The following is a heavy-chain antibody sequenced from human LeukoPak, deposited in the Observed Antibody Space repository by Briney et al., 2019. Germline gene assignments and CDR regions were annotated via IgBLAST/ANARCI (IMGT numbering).Heavy chain of an antibody. Sequence: RASVKVSCKASGGTFSSYAISWVRQAPGQGLEWMGGIIPIFGTANYAQKFRGRVTITADESTSTAYVELSSLRSEDTAVYYCARDSSEFRSLLFHWGQGTLVTVSS. CDR3: ARDSSEFRSLLFH. CDR1: GGTFSSYA. D-gene: IGHD3-10*01. CDR2: IIPIFGTA. V-gene: IGHV1-69*13. J-gene: IGHJ1*01.